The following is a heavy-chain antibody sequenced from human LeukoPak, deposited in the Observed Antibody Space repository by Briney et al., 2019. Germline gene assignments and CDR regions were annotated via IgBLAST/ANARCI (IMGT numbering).Heavy chain of an antibody. V-gene: IGHV4-61*02. Sequence: SQTLSLTCTVSGGSISSGSYYWSWIRQPAGKGLEWIGRIYTSGSTNYNPSLKSRVTISVDTSKNQFSLKVSSVTAADTAVYYCASLDSSSDAFDIWGQGTMVTVSS. D-gene: IGHD6-6*01. CDR1: GGSISSGSYY. CDR3: ASLDSSSDAFDI. CDR2: IYTSGST. J-gene: IGHJ3*02.